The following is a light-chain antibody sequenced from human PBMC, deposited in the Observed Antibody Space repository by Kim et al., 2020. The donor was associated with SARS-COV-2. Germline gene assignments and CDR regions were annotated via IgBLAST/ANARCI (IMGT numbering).Light chain of an antibody. CDR1: QNIGSY. Sequence: PGDRAILSCRASQNIGSYLAWYQQRPGQAPRLLLYEVCNRAAGVPARFSGNGSGTDFTLTITSLEPDDFAVYYCHHRANWTALTFGGGTKVDIK. CDR3: HHRANWTALT. V-gene: IGKV3-11*01. J-gene: IGKJ4*01. CDR2: EVC.